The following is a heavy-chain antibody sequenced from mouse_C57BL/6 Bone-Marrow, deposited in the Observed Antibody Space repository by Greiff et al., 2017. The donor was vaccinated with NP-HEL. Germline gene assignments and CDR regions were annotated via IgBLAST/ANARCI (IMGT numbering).Heavy chain of an antibody. D-gene: IGHD1-1*01. V-gene: IGHV2-5*01. J-gene: IGHJ1*03. CDR2: IWRGGST. Sequence: VQRVESGPGLVQPSQSLSITCTVSGFSLTSYGVHWVRQSPGKGLEWLGVIWRGGSTDYNAAFMSRLSITKDNSKSQVFFKMNSLQADDTAIYYCAKNYYGSSPFYWYFDVWGTGTTVTVSS. CDR3: AKNYYGSSPFYWYFDV. CDR1: GFSLTSYG.